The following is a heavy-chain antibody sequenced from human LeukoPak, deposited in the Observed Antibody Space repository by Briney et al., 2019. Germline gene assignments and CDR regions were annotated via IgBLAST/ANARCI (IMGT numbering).Heavy chain of an antibody. V-gene: IGHV3-48*02. D-gene: IGHD1-26*01. Sequence: GGSLRLSCAASGFTFSSYSMNWVRQAPGKGLEWVSYISSSSSTIYYADSVKGRFTISRDNAKNSLYQQMNSLRDEDTAVYYCARTAGIVGAAGNYWGQGTLVTVSS. CDR3: ARTAGIVGAAGNY. J-gene: IGHJ4*02. CDR1: GFTFSSYS. CDR2: ISSSSSTI.